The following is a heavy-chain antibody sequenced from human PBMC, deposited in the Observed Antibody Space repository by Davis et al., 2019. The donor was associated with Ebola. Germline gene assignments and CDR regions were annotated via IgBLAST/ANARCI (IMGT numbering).Heavy chain of an antibody. CDR3: ARDPRFGVGRDYSGMDV. D-gene: IGHD3-3*01. J-gene: IGHJ6*02. V-gene: IGHV3-30*03. CDR2: ISYDGSNK. Sequence: GESLKISCAASGYSFSSHTMNWVRQAPGKGLEWVAVISYDGSNKYYADSVKGRFTISRDNAEKSLFLQMNSLRAEDTAVYYCARDPRFGVGRDYSGMDVWGQGTTVTVSS. CDR1: GYSFSSHT.